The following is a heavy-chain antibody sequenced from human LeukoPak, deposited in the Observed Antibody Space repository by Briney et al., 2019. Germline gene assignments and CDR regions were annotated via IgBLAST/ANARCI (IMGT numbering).Heavy chain of an antibody. V-gene: IGHV3-23*01. D-gene: IGHD1-20*01. CDR3: AKNNWNDMPFVDY. CDR2: ISGTGVGT. J-gene: IGHJ4*02. Sequence: GGSLRLSCAASGFTFRNSAMSWVRQAPGKGLEWVSTISGTGVGTFYADSVKGRLTISRDNPKNTLYLQMNSLRAEDTAVYYCAKNNWNDMPFVDYWGQGTLVPVSS. CDR1: GFTFRNSA.